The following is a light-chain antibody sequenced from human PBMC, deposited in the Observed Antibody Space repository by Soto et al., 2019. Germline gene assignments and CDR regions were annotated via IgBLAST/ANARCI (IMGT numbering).Light chain of an antibody. CDR1: QSISSN. CDR3: QQYNNWPRAT. CDR2: RTS. Sequence: IVMTQSPATLSVSPGERATLSCRASQSISSNLAWYQQKPGQARRLLMFRTSSRATGFPARFSGSGSGTEFNLTISSLQSEDFGVYYCQQYNNWPRATFGGGTKVDIK. J-gene: IGKJ4*01. V-gene: IGKV3-15*01.